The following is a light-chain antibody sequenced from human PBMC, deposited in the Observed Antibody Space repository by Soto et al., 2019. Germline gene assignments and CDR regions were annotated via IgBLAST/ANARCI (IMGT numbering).Light chain of an antibody. J-gene: IGKJ4*01. CDR2: GAT. CDR3: QQYQRYPPS. CDR1: EGINNY. Sequence: DIQMTQSPSSLSASIGDRVTFICRASEGINNYLAWFQQKPGKAPKSLIYGATYLQSGVPSRFSGSEFGTEFSLTISSLQPEDIATYYCQQYQRYPPSFGGGTKVEIK. V-gene: IGKV1-16*01.